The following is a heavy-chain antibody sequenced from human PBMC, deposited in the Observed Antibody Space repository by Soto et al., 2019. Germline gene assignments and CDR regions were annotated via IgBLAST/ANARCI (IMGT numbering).Heavy chain of an antibody. CDR1: GFSLSTSGMC. J-gene: IGHJ3*02. CDR3: ARTKRYYDSPHDAFDI. CDR2: IDWDDDK. Sequence: SGPTLVNPTQTLTLTCTFSGFSLSTSGMCVSWIRQPPGKALEWLALIDWDDDKYYSTSLKTRLTISKDTSKNQVVLTMTNMDPVDTATYYCARTKRYYDSPHDAFDIWGQGTMVTVSS. V-gene: IGHV2-70*01. D-gene: IGHD3-22*01.